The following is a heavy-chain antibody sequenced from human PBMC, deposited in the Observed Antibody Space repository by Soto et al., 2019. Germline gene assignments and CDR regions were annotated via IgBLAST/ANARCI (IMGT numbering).Heavy chain of an antibody. CDR2: INHSGGT. V-gene: IGHV4-34*01. D-gene: IGHD1-1*01. CDR1: GGSFSGHY. CDR3: ARDQLERRYYYYGMDV. J-gene: IGHJ6*02. Sequence: LSLTCAVYGGSFSGHYWSWIRQPPGKGLEWIGEINHSGGTSYNPSLKSRVTISGDTSKSQFALKLTSVTAADTAGYCCARDQLERRYYYYGMDVGRQGTTVTVSS.